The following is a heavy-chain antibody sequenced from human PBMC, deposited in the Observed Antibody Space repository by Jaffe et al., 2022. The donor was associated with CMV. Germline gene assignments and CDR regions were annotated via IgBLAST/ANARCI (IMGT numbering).Heavy chain of an antibody. J-gene: IGHJ4*02. CDR3: AKDIRRHYSSGCPDY. CDR1: GFTFDDYA. CDR2: ISWNSGSI. V-gene: IGHV3-9*01. Sequence: EVQLVESGGGLVQPGRSLRLSCAASGFTFDDYAMHWVRQAPGKGLEWVSGISWNSGSIGYADSVKGRFTISRDNAKNSLYLQMNSLRAEDTALYYCAKDIRRHYSSGCPDYWGQGTLVTVSS. D-gene: IGHD6-19*01.